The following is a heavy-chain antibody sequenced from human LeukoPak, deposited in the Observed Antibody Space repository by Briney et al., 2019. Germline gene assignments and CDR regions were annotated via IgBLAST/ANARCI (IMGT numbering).Heavy chain of an antibody. J-gene: IGHJ6*02. Sequence: ASVKVSCKASGYTFTSYYMHWVRQAPGQGLEWIGIINPSGGSTSYAQKFQGRVTMTRDTSTSTVYMELSSLRSEDTAVYYCARDPGGSSSWYPVSYYYYGMDVWGQGTTVTVSS. CDR2: INPSGGST. CDR1: GYTFTSYY. V-gene: IGHV1-46*01. CDR3: ARDPGGSSSWYPVSYYYYGMDV. D-gene: IGHD6-13*01.